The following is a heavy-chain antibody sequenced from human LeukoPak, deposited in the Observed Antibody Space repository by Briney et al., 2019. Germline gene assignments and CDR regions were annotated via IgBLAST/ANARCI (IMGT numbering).Heavy chain of an antibody. D-gene: IGHD5-18*01. V-gene: IGHV1-18*01. CDR1: GYTFTSYG. CDR3: ARDGYSYGTTYYYYYYMDV. Sequence: GASVKVSCKASGYTFTSYGISWVRQAPGQGLEWMGWISAYNGDTNYAQKLQGRVTMTTDTSTSTAYMELRSLRSDDTAVYYCARDGYSYGTTYYYYYYMDVWGKGTTVTVSS. CDR2: ISAYNGDT. J-gene: IGHJ6*03.